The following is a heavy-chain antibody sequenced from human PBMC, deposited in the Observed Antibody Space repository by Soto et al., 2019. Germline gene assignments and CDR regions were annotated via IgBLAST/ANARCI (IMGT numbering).Heavy chain of an antibody. J-gene: IGHJ4*02. D-gene: IGHD4-17*01. CDR2: VYYSGTT. CDR1: GGSVSNKTYY. Sequence: SETLSLTCSVSGGSVSNKTYYWSWIRQPPGKRLEWIGYVYYSGTTNYNPSPKSRVTISVDLSKNQSSLRLSSVTTADTALYYCARTTAVPNTLRSRYFFDYWGQGTLVTVSS. V-gene: IGHV4-61*01. CDR3: ARTTAVPNTLRSRYFFDY.